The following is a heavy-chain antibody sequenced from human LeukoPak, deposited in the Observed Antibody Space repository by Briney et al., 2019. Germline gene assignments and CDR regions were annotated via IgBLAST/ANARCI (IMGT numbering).Heavy chain of an antibody. J-gene: IGHJ6*03. CDR3: ARVSYNWNDGPWGYYYYYMDV. V-gene: IGHV1-2*02. CDR1: GYTFTGYY. D-gene: IGHD1-1*01. CDR2: INPNSGGT. Sequence: ASVKVSCKASGYTFTGYYMHWVRQAPGQGLEWMGWINPNSGGTNYAQKFQGRVTMTRDTSISTAYMELSRLRSEDTAVYYCARVSYNWNDGPWGYYYYYMDVWGKGTTVTISS.